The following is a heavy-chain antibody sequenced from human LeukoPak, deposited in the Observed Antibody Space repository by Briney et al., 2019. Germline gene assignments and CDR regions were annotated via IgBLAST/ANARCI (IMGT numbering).Heavy chain of an antibody. Sequence: GASVKVSCKVSGYTLTELSIHWVRQAPGKGLEWMGGFDPEDGETIYAQKLQGRVTMTEDTSTDTAYLELSSLRSEDTAVYYCATVGRNHYESSGYYSRKNYNWFDPWGQGTLVTVSS. D-gene: IGHD3-22*01. CDR1: GYTLTELS. J-gene: IGHJ5*02. CDR2: FDPEDGET. V-gene: IGHV1-24*01. CDR3: ATVGRNHYESSGYYSRKNYNWFDP.